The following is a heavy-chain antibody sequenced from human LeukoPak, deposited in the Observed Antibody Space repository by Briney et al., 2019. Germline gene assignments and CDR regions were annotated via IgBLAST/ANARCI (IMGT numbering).Heavy chain of an antibody. Sequence: VASVKVSCKASGYTFTSYGISWVRQAPGQGLEWMGWISAYNGNTNYAQKLQGGVTMTTDTSTSTAYMELRSLRSDDTAVYYCARDMITMVRGVIVFDYWGQGTLVTVSS. CDR1: GYTFTSYG. CDR2: ISAYNGNT. CDR3: ARDMITMVRGVIVFDY. J-gene: IGHJ4*02. D-gene: IGHD3-10*01. V-gene: IGHV1-18*01.